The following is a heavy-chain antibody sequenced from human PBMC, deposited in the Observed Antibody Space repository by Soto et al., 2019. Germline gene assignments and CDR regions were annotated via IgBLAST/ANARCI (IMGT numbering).Heavy chain of an antibody. V-gene: IGHV1-18*01. D-gene: IGHD2-21*02. CDR1: GYTFTSYG. J-gene: IGHJ2*01. CDR3: ARDRRLYCGGVCYSPGGYFDL. CDR2: ISAYNGNT. Sequence: QVQLVQSGAEVKKPGASVKVSCKASGYTFTSYGISWVRQAPGQGLEWMGWISAYNGNTNYAQKLQGRVTMTTDTSTSTAYMELRSLRSDDTAVYYCARDRRLYCGGVCYSPGGYFDLWGRGTLVTVSS.